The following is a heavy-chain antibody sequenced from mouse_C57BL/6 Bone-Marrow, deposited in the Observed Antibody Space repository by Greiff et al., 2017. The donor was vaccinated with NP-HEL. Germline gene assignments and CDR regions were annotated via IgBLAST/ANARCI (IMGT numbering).Heavy chain of an antibody. D-gene: IGHD1-1*01. CDR2: LYPVSGAP. V-gene: IGHV1-82*01. CDR1: GYAFSRSF. CDR3: ARGNYGSSDGVAD. J-gene: IGHJ3*01. Sequence: QVQLQQSGPELVKPGASVKLSCQASGYAFSRSFLTWFKQRPGPGLELIGRLYPVSGAPPYPGKFKGKATLTADKSSSTAYMQLSSLTAEDAAVYLCARGNYGSSDGVADGGKGTLVTVSA.